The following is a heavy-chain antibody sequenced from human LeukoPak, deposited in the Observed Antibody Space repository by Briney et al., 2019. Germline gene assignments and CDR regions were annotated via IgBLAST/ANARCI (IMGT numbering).Heavy chain of an antibody. V-gene: IGHV3-23*01. CDR2: ISGSGGST. Sequence: GGSLRLSCAASGFTFSSYAMSWVRQAPGKGLEWVSTISGSGGSTYYADSVKGRFTISRDNSKSMLYLQMSSLRAADTAVYYCAKGGNYVDLWGQGTLATVSS. CDR3: AKGGNYVDL. D-gene: IGHD3-10*02. J-gene: IGHJ5*02. CDR1: GFTFSSYA.